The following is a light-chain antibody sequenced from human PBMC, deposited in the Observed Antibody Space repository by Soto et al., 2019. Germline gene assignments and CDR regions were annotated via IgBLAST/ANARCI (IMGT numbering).Light chain of an antibody. CDR1: QSIGSW. Sequence: DIPMTQSPSTLSASAGDRVTITCQTSQSIGSWLAWFQQRPGKAPKLLIYHSSTLESGVPSRFSGSGSGTHFTLTISSLQPEDFATYYCQQYNSYSQFTFGQGTKLEIK. V-gene: IGKV1-5*01. CDR2: HSS. CDR3: QQYNSYSQFT. J-gene: IGKJ2*01.